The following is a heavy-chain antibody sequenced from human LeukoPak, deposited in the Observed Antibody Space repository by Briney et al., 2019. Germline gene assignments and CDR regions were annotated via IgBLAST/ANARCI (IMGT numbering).Heavy chain of an antibody. CDR2: ISYDGSNK. Sequence: GGSLRLSCAASGFTFNRYGMHWVRQAPGKGLEWVAVISYDGSNKYYADSVKGRFTISRDNSKNSLYVQMNNLRAEDTAVYYCAKLWTGTTSYWGQGTLVTVSS. CDR1: GFTFNRYG. D-gene: IGHD1-1*01. CDR3: AKLWTGTTSY. J-gene: IGHJ4*02. V-gene: IGHV3-30*18.